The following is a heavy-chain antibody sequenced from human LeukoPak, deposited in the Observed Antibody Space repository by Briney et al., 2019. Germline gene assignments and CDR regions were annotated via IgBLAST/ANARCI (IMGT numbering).Heavy chain of an antibody. CDR1: GYTFTRYY. V-gene: IGHV1-2*02. Sequence: ASVKVSCKASGYTFTRYYMHWVRQAPGQGLEWMGWINPNSGSTNYAQKFQGRVTMTRDTSISTAYMELSRLRSDDTAVYYCASGAGFGELFQFDYWGQGTLVTVSS. CDR2: INPNSGST. CDR3: ASGAGFGELFQFDY. J-gene: IGHJ4*02. D-gene: IGHD3-10*01.